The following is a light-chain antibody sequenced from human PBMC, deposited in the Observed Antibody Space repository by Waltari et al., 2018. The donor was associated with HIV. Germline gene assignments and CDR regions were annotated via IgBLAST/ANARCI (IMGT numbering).Light chain of an antibody. CDR2: STN. J-gene: IGLJ3*02. CDR3: VLYMGSGISV. V-gene: IGLV8-61*01. CDR1: SGSVSSSNY. Sequence: QTVVTQEPSFSVSPGGTVTLTCGLSSGSVSSSNYPSWYQQTPGQAPRTLIYSTNTRSSGVPDRFSGFILGNKAALTITGAQADDESDYYCVLYMGSGISVFGGG.